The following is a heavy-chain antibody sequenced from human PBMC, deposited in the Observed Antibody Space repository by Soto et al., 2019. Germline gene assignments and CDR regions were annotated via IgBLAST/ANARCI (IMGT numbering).Heavy chain of an antibody. V-gene: IGHV3-23*01. CDR2: ISGSGGST. J-gene: IGHJ4*02. Sequence: GGSLRLSCAASGFTFSSYAMSWVRQAPGKGLEWVSAISGSGGSTYYADSVKGRFTISGDNSKNTLYLQMNSLRAEDTAVYYCAKDLKPQSKVAGLYYFDYWGQGTLVTVSS. CDR1: GFTFSSYA. CDR3: AKDLKPQSKVAGLYYFDY. D-gene: IGHD6-19*01.